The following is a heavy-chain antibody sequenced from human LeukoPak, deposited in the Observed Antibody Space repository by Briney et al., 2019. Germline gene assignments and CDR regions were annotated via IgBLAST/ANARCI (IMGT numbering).Heavy chain of an antibody. Sequence: SQTLSLTCTVSGGSISSGGYYWRWIRQPPGKGLEWIGYIYHSGSTYYNPSLKSRVTISVDRSKNQFSLKLSSVTAADTAVYYCARDYYGSGSYSDYYYMDVWGKGTTVTVSS. D-gene: IGHD3-10*01. J-gene: IGHJ6*03. CDR1: GGSISSGGYY. CDR2: IYHSGST. CDR3: ARDYYGSGSYSDYYYMDV. V-gene: IGHV4-30-2*01.